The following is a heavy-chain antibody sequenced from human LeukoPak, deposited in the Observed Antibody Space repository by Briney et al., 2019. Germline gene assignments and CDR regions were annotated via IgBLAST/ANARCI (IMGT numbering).Heavy chain of an antibody. V-gene: IGHV3-30-3*01. CDR2: ISYDGSNK. CDR3: ARASSKQLAGYLPDGFDI. J-gene: IGHJ3*02. Sequence: GRSLRLSCAASGFTFSNYALHWVRQAPGKGLEWVAVISYDGSNKYYADSVKGRFTISRDNSNNTLYLQMNSLRADDAAVYYCARASSKQLAGYLPDGFDIWGQGTMVTVSS. D-gene: IGHD3-9*01. CDR1: GFTFSNYA.